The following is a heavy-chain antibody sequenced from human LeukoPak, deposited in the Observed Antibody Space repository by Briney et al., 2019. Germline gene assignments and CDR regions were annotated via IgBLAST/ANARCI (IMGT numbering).Heavy chain of an antibody. Sequence: SETLSLTCTVSGGSISSSSYYWGWIRQPPGKGLEWIGSIYYSGSTYYNPSLKSRVTISVDTSKNQFSLKLSSVTAADTAVHYCARDRFTMIVGNDYWGQGTLVTVSS. V-gene: IGHV4-39*07. CDR3: ARDRFTMIVGNDY. CDR2: IYYSGST. D-gene: IGHD3-22*01. J-gene: IGHJ4*02. CDR1: GGSISSSSYY.